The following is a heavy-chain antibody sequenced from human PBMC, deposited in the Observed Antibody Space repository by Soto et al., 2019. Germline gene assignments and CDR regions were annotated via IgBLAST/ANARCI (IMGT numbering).Heavy chain of an antibody. CDR1: GGSFSVYY. CDR3: AREYHYAYYDFWSVYPPRPGGLDY. CDR2: INLSGST. Sequence: QVQLQQWGAGLLKASETLSLTCAVYGGSFSVYYWSWIRQPPGKGLEWIGEINLSGSTNYNASLKTQVPISVETSNNHFSLKLSSVTPAQTAVYYCAREYHYAYYDFWSVYPPRPGGLDYWGHGTLVTVSS. V-gene: IGHV4-34*01. D-gene: IGHD3-3*01. J-gene: IGHJ4*01.